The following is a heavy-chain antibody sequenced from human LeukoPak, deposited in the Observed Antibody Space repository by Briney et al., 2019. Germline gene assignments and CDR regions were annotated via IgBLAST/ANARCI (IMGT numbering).Heavy chain of an antibody. CDR2: IGGGGVDT. Sequence: GGSLRLSCAASGFTFSSFAMSWVRQAPGKGREWVSAIGGGGVDTYYADSVKGRFTISRDNSKNTLYLQMNSLRAEDTAVYYCAKRGESCSSTNCLKYYFDYWGQGTLVTVSS. CDR3: AKRGESCSSTNCLKYYFDY. V-gene: IGHV3-23*01. J-gene: IGHJ4*02. CDR1: GFTFSSFA. D-gene: IGHD2-2*01.